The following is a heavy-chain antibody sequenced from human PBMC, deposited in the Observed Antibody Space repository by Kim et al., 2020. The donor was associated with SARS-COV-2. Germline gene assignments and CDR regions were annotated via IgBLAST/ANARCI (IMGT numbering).Heavy chain of an antibody. V-gene: IGHV3-30-3*01. CDR2: ISYDGGNK. CDR3: ARSRSYSTSWFFDF. CDR1: GFTGFTFSAYA. Sequence: GGSLRLSCAASGFTGFTFSAYAMHWVRQAPGKGLEWVTLISYDGGNKYYADSVRDRFTISRDTSKNTVYLQMNSLRTEDTAVYYCARSRSYSTSWFFDFWGQGTLVTVSS. J-gene: IGHJ4*02. D-gene: IGHD6-13*01.